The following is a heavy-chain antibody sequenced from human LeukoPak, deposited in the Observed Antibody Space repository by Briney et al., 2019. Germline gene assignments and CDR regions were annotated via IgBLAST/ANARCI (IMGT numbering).Heavy chain of an antibody. J-gene: IGHJ5*02. Sequence: WGSLRLSCEASGFTFSPYGMTWVRQAPGKGLEWVSTISYDSRSIGYADSVKGRFTISRDNAKSSTFLQMNSLRVEDTAVYYCARDGSEWSRDLWGQGTLVTVSS. V-gene: IGHV3-21*01. CDR1: GFTFSPYG. CDR2: ISYDSRSI. CDR3: ARDGSEWSRDL. D-gene: IGHD2-15*01.